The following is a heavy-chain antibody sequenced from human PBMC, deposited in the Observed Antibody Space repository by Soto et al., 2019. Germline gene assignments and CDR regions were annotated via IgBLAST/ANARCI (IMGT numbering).Heavy chain of an antibody. J-gene: IGHJ3*02. CDR3: ASTQAYCGGDCYSENAFDI. CDR1: GYSFTSYW. CDR2: IYPGDSDT. D-gene: IGHD2-21*02. Sequence: PGESLKISCKGSGYSFTSYWIGWVRQMPGKGLEWMGIIYPGDSDTRYSPSFQGQVTISADKSISTAYLQWSSLKASDTAMYYCASTQAYCGGDCYSENAFDIWGQGTMGTVSS. V-gene: IGHV5-51*01.